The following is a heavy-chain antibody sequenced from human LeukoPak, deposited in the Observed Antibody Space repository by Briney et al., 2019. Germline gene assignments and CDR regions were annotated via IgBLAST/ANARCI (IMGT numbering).Heavy chain of an antibody. J-gene: IGHJ4*02. V-gene: IGHV4-59*01. Sequence: SETLSLTCSVSGGSISTYFWSWMRQPPGRGLEWIAYIYYNVNTSYNPSLKSRVTRSVDTSKNQFSLKLSSATAADTAMYYCARMTGNCLTGSYFDYWGQGTPVTVSS. CDR2: IYYNVNT. CDR3: ARMTGNCLTGSYFDY. CDR1: GGSISTYF. D-gene: IGHD1-14*01.